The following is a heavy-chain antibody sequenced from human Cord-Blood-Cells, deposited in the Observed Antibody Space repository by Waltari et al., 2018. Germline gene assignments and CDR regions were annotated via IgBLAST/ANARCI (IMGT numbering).Heavy chain of an antibody. D-gene: IGHD6-13*01. J-gene: IGHJ1*01. CDR3: AKTYSSSWYMD. Sequence: EVQLLESGGGLVQPGGSLRLSCAASGFTFSSYAMSRVRQAPGKGLDWVSAISGSGGSTYYADSVKGRFTISRDNSKNTLYLQMNSLRAEDTAVYYCAKTYSSSWYMDWGQGTLVTVSS. CDR1: GFTFSSYA. CDR2: ISGSGGST. V-gene: IGHV3-23*01.